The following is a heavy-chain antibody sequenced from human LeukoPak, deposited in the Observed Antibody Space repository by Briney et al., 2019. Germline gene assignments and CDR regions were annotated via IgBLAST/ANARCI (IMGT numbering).Heavy chain of an antibody. CDR1: GFTFSSYA. D-gene: IGHD3-10*01. CDR2: ISGSGGST. CDR3: AKEATSLWFGTGFYNWFDP. J-gene: IGHJ5*02. V-gene: IGHV3-23*01. Sequence: GGSLRLSCAASGFTFSSYAMSWVRQAPGKGLEWVSDISGSGGSTYYAGSVKGRFTISRDNSKNTLYLQMNSLRAEDTAVYYCAKEATSLWFGTGFYNWFDPWGQGTLVTVSS.